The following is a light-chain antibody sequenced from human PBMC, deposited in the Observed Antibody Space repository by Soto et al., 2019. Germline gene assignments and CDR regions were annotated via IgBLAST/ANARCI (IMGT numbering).Light chain of an antibody. Sequence: EIVMTQSPATLSVSPGERATLSCRASQSVSSNLAWYQQKPGQAPRLLIYGASTRATGIPARFSGSGSGTEFTLTINSLQSEDFAVYYCQQYNNWPPGTFGRGTKVDNK. CDR2: GAS. V-gene: IGKV3-15*01. CDR3: QQYNNWPPGT. J-gene: IGKJ1*01. CDR1: QSVSSN.